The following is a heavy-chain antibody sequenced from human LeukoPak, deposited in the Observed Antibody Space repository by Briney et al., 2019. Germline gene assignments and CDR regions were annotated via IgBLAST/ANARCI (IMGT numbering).Heavy chain of an antibody. CDR1: GGSISSSSYY. D-gene: IGHD5-24*01. CDR3: ARQGDGYNLNYFDY. Sequence: PSETLSLTCTVSGGSISSSSYYWGWIRQPPGKGLEWIGSIYYSGSTYYNPSLKSRVTISVDTPKNHFSLKLSSVTAADTALYYCARQGDGYNLNYFDYWGQGTLVTVSS. CDR2: IYYSGST. J-gene: IGHJ4*02. V-gene: IGHV4-39*01.